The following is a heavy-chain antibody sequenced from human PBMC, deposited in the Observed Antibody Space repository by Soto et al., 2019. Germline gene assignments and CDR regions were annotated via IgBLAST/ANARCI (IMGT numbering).Heavy chain of an antibody. CDR1: GFTFSSYG. Sequence: PGGSLRLSCAASGFTFSSYGMHWVRQAPGKGLEWVAVISYDGSNKYYADSVKGRFTISRDNSKNTLYLQMYSLRPEDAGVYYCAKDYYDGSGYRTRLDHWGQGTLVTVSS. V-gene: IGHV3-30*18. CDR3: AKDYYDGSGYRTRLDH. D-gene: IGHD3-22*01. J-gene: IGHJ4*02. CDR2: ISYDGSNK.